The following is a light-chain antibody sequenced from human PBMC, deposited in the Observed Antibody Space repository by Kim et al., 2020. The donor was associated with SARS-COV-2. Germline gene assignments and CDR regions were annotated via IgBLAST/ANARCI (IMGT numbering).Light chain of an antibody. CDR2: QAS. CDR1: QRITPW. V-gene: IGKV1-5*03. J-gene: IGKJ1*01. Sequence: DIQMTQSPSTLPASVGDTVTITCRASQRITPWLAWYQQKPGKAPKLLIYQASTLERGVPSRFSGSGSGTEFTLTNSSLQPDDFATYYCQDCSNYPWTFGRGTKVDNK. CDR3: QDCSNYPWT.